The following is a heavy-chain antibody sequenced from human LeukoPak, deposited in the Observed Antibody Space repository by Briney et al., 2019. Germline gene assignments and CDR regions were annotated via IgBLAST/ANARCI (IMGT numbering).Heavy chain of an antibody. J-gene: IGHJ4*02. CDR2: ISGSGGST. CDR3: AKDRAVVPVTFFDY. D-gene: IGHD2-2*01. V-gene: IGHV3-23*01. CDR1: EFTFNNYW. Sequence: PGGSLRLSCAASEFTFNNYWMHWVRQAPGKGLEWVSAISGSGGSTYYADSVKGRFTISRDNSKNTLYLQMNSLRAEDTAVYYCAKDRAVVPVTFFDYWGQGTLVTVSS.